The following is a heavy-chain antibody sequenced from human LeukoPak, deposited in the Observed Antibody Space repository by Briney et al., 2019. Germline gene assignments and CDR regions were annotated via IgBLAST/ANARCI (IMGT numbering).Heavy chain of an antibody. V-gene: IGHV3-33*01. Sequence: GGSLRLSCAASGFTFSSYGMHWVRQAPGKGLEWVAVIWYDGSNKYYADSVKGRFTISRDNSKNTLYLQMNSLRAEDTAVYYCAREVLSIAVAGTSGMDVWGQGTTVTVSS. CDR1: GFTFSSYG. J-gene: IGHJ6*02. D-gene: IGHD6-19*01. CDR2: IWYDGSNK. CDR3: AREVLSIAVAGTSGMDV.